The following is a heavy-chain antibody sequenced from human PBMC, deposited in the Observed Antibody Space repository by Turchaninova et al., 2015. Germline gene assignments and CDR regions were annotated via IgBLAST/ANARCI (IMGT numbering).Heavy chain of an antibody. Sequence: EVQLVESGGGLVQPGGSLRLSCAASGFTFSTYAMHWVRQAPGKGLAYVSAIGSNGDSTYYANSVKGRFTIAKDNSKKTVYLQMGSLRVEDMAVYYCARGSGSSCWFDWYAYWGQGTLVTVSS. D-gene: IGHD6-19*01. V-gene: IGHV3-64*01. CDR2: IGSNGDST. CDR1: GFTFSTYA. CDR3: ARGSGSSCWFDWYAY. J-gene: IGHJ4*02.